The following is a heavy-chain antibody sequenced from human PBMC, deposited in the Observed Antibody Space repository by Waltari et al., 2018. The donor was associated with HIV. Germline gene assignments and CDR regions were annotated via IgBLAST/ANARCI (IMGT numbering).Heavy chain of an antibody. CDR1: GYTLTELS. CDR3: ATGGAMIVAFDI. D-gene: IGHD3-22*01. CDR2: VDPEDGET. J-gene: IGHJ3*02. Sequence: QVQLVQSGAEVKKPGASVKVSCKVSGYTLTELSMHWVRQAPGKGLEWMGGVDPEDGETSYAQKFQSRVTMTEDTSTDTAYMELSSLRSEDTAVYYCATGGAMIVAFDIWGQGTMVTVSS. V-gene: IGHV1-24*01.